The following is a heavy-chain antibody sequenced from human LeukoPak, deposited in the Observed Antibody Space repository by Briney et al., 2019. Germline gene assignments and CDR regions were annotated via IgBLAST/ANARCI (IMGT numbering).Heavy chain of an antibody. V-gene: IGHV3-23*01. CDR1: GFTFSSYA. Sequence: GGSLRLSCAASGFTFSSYAMTWVRQAPGKGLEWVSAISGSGGSTYYADSVKGRFTISRDNSKNTLYLQMNSLRAEDTAVYYCAKAPYSSGWYTFDYWGQGTLVTVSS. D-gene: IGHD6-19*01. CDR2: ISGSGGST. CDR3: AKAPYSSGWYTFDY. J-gene: IGHJ4*02.